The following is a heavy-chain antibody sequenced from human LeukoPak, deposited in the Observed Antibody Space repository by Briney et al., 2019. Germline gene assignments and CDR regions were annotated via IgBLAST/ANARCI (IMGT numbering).Heavy chain of an antibody. CDR1: GGSISSYY. CDR2: IYYSGST. V-gene: IGHV4-59*08. CDR3: ARGGIAAVEGFDP. D-gene: IGHD6-13*01. J-gene: IGHJ5*02. Sequence: SETLSLTCTVSGGSISSYYWSWIRQPPGKGLEWIGYIYYSGSTNYNPSLKSRVTISVDTSKNQFSLKLSSVTAADTAVYYCARGGIAAVEGFDPWGQGTLVTVSS.